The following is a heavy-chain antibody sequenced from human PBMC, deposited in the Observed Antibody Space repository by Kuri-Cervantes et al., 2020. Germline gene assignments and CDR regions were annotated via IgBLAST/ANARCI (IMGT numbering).Heavy chain of an antibody. V-gene: IGHV1-69*06. J-gene: IGHJ6*02. CDR3: ARGSYSSGWLYYYYGMDV. CDR2: IIPIFGTA. Sequence: SVKVSCKASGGTFSSYAISWVRQAPGQGLEWMGGIIPIFGTANYAQKFQGRVTITADKSTSTAYMELSSLRSEDTAVYYCARGSYSSGWLYYYYGMDVWGQGTTVTVSS. D-gene: IGHD6-19*01. CDR1: GGTFSSYA.